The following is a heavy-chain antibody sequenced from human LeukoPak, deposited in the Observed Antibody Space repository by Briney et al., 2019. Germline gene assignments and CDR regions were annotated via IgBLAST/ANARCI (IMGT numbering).Heavy chain of an antibody. V-gene: IGHV3-9*01. CDR3: ANDRTMVRGAVDY. Sequence: GKSLTLSCAVSGLTFDDYYMHWVRQPPGKGLEWVSGISWNSGSIDYPSSVKGRFTIAREYAKNSPYQQMTSLSADDTALYCCANDRTMVRGAVDYWGQGTLVTVSS. CDR2: ISWNSGSI. CDR1: GLTFDDYY. D-gene: IGHD3-10*01. J-gene: IGHJ4*02.